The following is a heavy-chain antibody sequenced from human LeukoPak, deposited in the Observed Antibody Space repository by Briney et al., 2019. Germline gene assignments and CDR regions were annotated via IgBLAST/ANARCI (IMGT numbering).Heavy chain of an antibody. D-gene: IGHD7-27*01. V-gene: IGHV3-48*01. Sequence: HAGGSLRLSCAASGFTFSSYSMNWVRQARGKGLEWVSYISSSSSTIYYAHAVKGRFTISRDNAKNSLYLQMNSLRAEDTAVYYCARDHSNWEGVDYWDQGTLVTVSS. CDR2: ISSSSSTI. J-gene: IGHJ4*02. CDR3: ARDHSNWEGVDY. CDR1: GFTFSSYS.